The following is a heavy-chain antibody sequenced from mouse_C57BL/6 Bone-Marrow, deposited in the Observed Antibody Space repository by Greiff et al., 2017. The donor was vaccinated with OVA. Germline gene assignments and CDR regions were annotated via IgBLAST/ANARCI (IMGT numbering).Heavy chain of an antibody. CDR3: ASPLYSNYRYWYFDV. Sequence: VQLKQPGAELVKPGASVKLSCKASGYTFTSYWMHWVKQRPGQGLEWIGMIHPNSGSTNYNEKFKSKATLTVDKSSSTAYMQLSSLTSEDSAVYYCASPLYSNYRYWYFDVWGTGTTVTVSS. V-gene: IGHV1-64*01. D-gene: IGHD2-5*01. CDR2: IHPNSGST. CDR1: GYTFTSYW. J-gene: IGHJ1*03.